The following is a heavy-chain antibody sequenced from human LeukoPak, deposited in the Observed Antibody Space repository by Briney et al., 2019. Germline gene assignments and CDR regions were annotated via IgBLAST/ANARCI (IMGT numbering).Heavy chain of an antibody. CDR1: GGTFSSYA. CDR2: IIPIFGTA. D-gene: IGHD3-16*01. Sequence: GASVKVSCKASGGTFSSYAIRWVRQAPGQGLEWMGGIIPIFGTANYAHKFQGRVTITADEPTSTAYMELSSLRSEDTAVYYCARETSFGAGTNVYCGMDVWGKGSTVTVSS. CDR3: ARETSFGAGTNVYCGMDV. J-gene: IGHJ6*04. V-gene: IGHV1-69*13.